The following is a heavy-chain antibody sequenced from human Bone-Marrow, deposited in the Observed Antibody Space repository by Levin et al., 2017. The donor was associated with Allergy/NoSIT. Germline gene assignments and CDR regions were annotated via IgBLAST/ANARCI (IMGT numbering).Heavy chain of an antibody. Sequence: GGSLRLSCAASGFTFSSYGMHWVRQAPGKGLEWVAVISYDGSNKYYADSVKGRFTISRDNSKNTLYLQMNSLRAEDTAVYYCAKAHSAHYGMDVWGQGTTVTVSS. CDR3: AKAHSAHYGMDV. CDR1: GFTFSSYG. D-gene: IGHD2-15*01. CDR2: ISYDGSNK. V-gene: IGHV3-30*18. J-gene: IGHJ6*02.